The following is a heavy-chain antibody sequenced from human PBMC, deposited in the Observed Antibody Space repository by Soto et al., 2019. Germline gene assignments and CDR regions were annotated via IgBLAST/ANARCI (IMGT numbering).Heavy chain of an antibody. J-gene: IGHJ4*02. Sequence: QVQLVQSGAEVKRPGSSVKVSCEASGGTFDNYAINWVRQAPGQGLEWMGGIIPMFGSPSYAQKFQGRVTITADESTSTAYMELSSLRSEDTALYYCARDQGLSGYYSLWGQGTLVTVSS. D-gene: IGHD3-22*01. CDR3: ARDQGLSGYYSL. CDR2: IIPMFGSP. CDR1: GGTFDNYA. V-gene: IGHV1-69*01.